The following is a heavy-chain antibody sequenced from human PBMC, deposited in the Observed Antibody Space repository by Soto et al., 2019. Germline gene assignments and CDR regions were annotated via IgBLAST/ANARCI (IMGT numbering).Heavy chain of an antibody. Sequence: SLKVSSKASGGPFSSYAISWVRQAPGQGLEWMGGIIPIFGTANYAQKFQGRVTITADESTSTAYMELSSLRSEDTAVYYCGYFPRYFDWLSYYGMDVWGQGTTVTVSS. CDR1: GGPFSSYA. J-gene: IGHJ6*02. D-gene: IGHD3-9*01. V-gene: IGHV1-69*13. CDR3: GYFPRYFDWLSYYGMDV. CDR2: IIPIFGTA.